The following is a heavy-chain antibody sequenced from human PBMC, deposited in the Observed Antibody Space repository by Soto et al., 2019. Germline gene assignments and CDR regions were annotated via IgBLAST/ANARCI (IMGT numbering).Heavy chain of an antibody. D-gene: IGHD3-22*01. CDR2: IKPDGSEK. CDR3: ARGDYYDTSGPFSDAFDI. J-gene: IGHJ3*02. Sequence: GGSLRLSCAASGFTFSSCAMGWVRQAPGKGLEWVANIKPDGSEKWYVDSVKGRFTISRDNAKNSLYLQMNSLRAEDTAVYFCARGDYYDTSGPFSDAFDIWGQGTMVTVS. CDR1: GFTFSSCA. V-gene: IGHV3-7*04.